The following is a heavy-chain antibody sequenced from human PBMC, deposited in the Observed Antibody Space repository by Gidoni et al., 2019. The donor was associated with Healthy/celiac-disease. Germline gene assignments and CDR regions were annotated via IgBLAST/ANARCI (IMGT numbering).Heavy chain of an antibody. CDR2: IIPIYGTA. V-gene: IGHV1-69*01. Sequence: QVQLVQPGAEVKNPGSAVKGACKASGGTFSSYAISWVRQAPGQGLEWMVGIIPIYGTANYAQKCQGRVTITADESTSTAYMELSSLRSEDTAVYYCARTLPGIEYSSSLDYWGQGTLVTVSS. CDR3: ARTLPGIEYSSSLDY. D-gene: IGHD6-6*01. CDR1: GGTFSSYA. J-gene: IGHJ4*02.